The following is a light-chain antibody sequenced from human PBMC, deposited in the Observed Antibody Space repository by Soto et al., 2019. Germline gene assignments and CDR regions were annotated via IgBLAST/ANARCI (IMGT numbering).Light chain of an antibody. Sequence: EIVLTQSPATLSLSAGERAALSCGASQSVNNNFLAWYQQIPGQAPRLLIYGASSRASGIPARFSGSGSGTDFTLTISRLEPEDFAVYYCQQCGDSPYTFGQGTKLQIK. CDR2: GAS. CDR3: QQCGDSPYT. CDR1: QSVNNNF. V-gene: IGKV3-20*01. J-gene: IGKJ2*01.